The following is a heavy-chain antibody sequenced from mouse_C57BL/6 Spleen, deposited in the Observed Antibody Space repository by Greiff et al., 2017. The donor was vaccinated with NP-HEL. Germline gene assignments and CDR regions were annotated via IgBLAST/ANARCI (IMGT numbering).Heavy chain of an antibody. CDR3: ARNYYGYWAICAY. Sequence: EVQGVESGGGLVKPGGSLKLSCAASGFTFSDYGMHWVRQAPEKGLEWVAYISSGSSTIYYADTVKGRFTISRDNAKNTLFLQMTSLRSEDTAMYYCARNYYGYWAICAYWGQGTRVTVSA. D-gene: IGHD2-2*01. CDR1: GFTFSDYG. CDR2: ISSGSSTI. J-gene: IGHJ3*01. V-gene: IGHV5-17*01.